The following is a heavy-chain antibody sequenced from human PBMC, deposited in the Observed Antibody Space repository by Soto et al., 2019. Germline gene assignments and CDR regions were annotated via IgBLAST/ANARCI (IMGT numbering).Heavy chain of an antibody. CDR3: AKDTWRYCSGGSCYSDY. D-gene: IGHD2-15*01. Sequence: QVQLVESGGGVVQPGRSLRLSCAASGFTFSSYGMHWVRQAPGKGLEWVAVISYDGSNKYYADSVKGRFTISRDNSKNTLYLQMNSLRAEETAVYYCAKDTWRYCSGGSCYSDYWGQGTLVTVSS. J-gene: IGHJ4*02. V-gene: IGHV3-30*18. CDR1: GFTFSSYG. CDR2: ISYDGSNK.